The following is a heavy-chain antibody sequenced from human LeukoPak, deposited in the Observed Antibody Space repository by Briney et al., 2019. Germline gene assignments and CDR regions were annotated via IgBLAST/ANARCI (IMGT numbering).Heavy chain of an antibody. CDR3: ASRTSSSWYFACFDY. CDR1: GYTFTSYS. Sequence: GASVKVSCKASGYTFTSYSVHWVRQAPGQRLEWMGWINAGNGNTKYSQKFQGRVTITRDTSASTAYMELSSLRSEDTAVYYCASRTSSSWYFACFDYWGQGTLVTVSS. CDR2: INAGNGNT. J-gene: IGHJ4*02. D-gene: IGHD6-13*01. V-gene: IGHV1-3*01.